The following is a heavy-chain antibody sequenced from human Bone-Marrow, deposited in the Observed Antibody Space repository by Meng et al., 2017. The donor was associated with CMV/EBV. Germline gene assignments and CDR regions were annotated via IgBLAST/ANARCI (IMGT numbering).Heavy chain of an antibody. CDR2: IFGRGDTT. Sequence: GESLKISCAASGFTFSGYAMSWVRQAPGKGLEWVSTIFGRGDTTYYAESVKGRFTISRDNSKNTLYLQMTSLRAEDTPIYYCAKSIAVAGAYIDYWGQGKLVTVSS. CDR3: AKSIAVAGAYIDY. D-gene: IGHD6-19*01. CDR1: GFTFSGYA. V-gene: IGHV3-23*01. J-gene: IGHJ4*02.